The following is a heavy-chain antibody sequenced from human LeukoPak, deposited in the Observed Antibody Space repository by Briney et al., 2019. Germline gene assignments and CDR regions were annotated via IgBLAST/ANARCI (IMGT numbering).Heavy chain of an antibody. V-gene: IGHV2-5*02. CDR1: GFPLSTRGVG. J-gene: IGHJ5*02. Sequence: SGPTLVNPTQTLTLTCTFSGFPLSTRGVGVGWIRQPPGKALEWLALIFWDDAKRYRPSLKSRLTVTKDTSKNQVVLTMTNMDPADTATYYCARAYFYGSGRTPFDPWGQGTLVTVSS. CDR3: ARAYFYGSGRTPFDP. CDR2: IFWDDAK. D-gene: IGHD3-10*01.